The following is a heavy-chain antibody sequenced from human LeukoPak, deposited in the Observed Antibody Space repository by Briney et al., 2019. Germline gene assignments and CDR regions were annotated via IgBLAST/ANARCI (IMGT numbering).Heavy chain of an antibody. D-gene: IGHD6-13*01. V-gene: IGHV1-18*01. CDR2: ISAYTGNT. Sequence: ASVKVSCKASGYTFTNYGVNWVQQAPGQGLEWMGWISAYTGNTNYAQELQGRVTMTTDTSTSTAYMEERSLKSDDTAVYYCARDSPAAAGSDYWGQGTLVTVSS. J-gene: IGHJ4*02. CDR1: GYTFTNYG. CDR3: ARDSPAAAGSDY.